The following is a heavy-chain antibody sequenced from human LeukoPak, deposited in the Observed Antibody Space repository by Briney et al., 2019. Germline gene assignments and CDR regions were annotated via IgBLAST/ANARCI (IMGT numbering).Heavy chain of an antibody. V-gene: IGHV4-39*01. CDR3: ARSGDYGDSFDY. CDR2: IYYSGST. J-gene: IGHJ4*02. D-gene: IGHD4-17*01. CDR1: GGSISSSSYY. Sequence: PSETLSLTCTVSGGSISSSSYYWGWIRQPPGKGLEWIGSIYYSGSTYYNPSLKSRVTISVDTSKNQFSLKLSSVTAADTAVYYCARSGDYGDSFDYWGQGTRVTVSS.